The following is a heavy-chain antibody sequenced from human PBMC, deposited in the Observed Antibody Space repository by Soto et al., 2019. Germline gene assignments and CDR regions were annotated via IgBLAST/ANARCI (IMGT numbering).Heavy chain of an antibody. Sequence: GGSLRLSCAASGFTVSSYHMSWVRQAPGKGLEWISVIYSAGSADFADSVKGRFTISRDNSKNTLYLQMSSLRAEDTAVYYCARDFVVGGPTINYYYGMDVWGQGTTVTVSS. D-gene: IGHD1-26*01. CDR2: IYSAGSA. V-gene: IGHV3-66*01. CDR3: ARDFVVGGPTINYYYGMDV. CDR1: GFTVSSYH. J-gene: IGHJ6*02.